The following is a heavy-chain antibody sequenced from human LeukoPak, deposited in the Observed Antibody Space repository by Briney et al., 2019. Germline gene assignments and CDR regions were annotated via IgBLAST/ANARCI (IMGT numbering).Heavy chain of an antibody. V-gene: IGHV1-2*02. J-gene: IGHJ5*02. CDR1: GYTFTGYY. D-gene: IGHD3-10*01. CDR2: INPNSGGT. CDR3: AGTMVRGVIYNWFDP. Sequence: ASVKVSCKASGYTFTGYYMHWVRQAPGQGLEWMGWINPNSGGTNYAQKFQGRVTMTRDTSISTAYMELSRLRSDDTAVYYCAGTMVRGVIYNWFDPWGQGTLVTVSS.